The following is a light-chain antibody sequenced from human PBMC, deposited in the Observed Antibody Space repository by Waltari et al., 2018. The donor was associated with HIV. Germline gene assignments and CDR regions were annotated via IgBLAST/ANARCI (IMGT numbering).Light chain of an antibody. CDR3: SSYTTSSTVV. CDR1: SSDVGDSKY. V-gene: IGLV2-14*01. J-gene: IGLJ3*02. CDR2: EVN. Sequence: QSALTQPASVSGSPGQSITISCTATSSDVGDSKYVSWYQQYPGKAPTLMIYEVNNRPSGVSNRFSGSKSGHTASLTSSGLQTEDEGDYYCSSYTTSSTVVFGGGTKLTVL.